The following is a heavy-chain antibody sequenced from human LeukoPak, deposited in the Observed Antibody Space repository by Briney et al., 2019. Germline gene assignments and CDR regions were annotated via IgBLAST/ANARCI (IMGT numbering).Heavy chain of an antibody. CDR1: GYTFTGYY. CDR3: ARAMNLLIVGATLTFDY. J-gene: IGHJ4*02. D-gene: IGHD1-26*01. V-gene: IGHV1-2*02. CDR2: INTNSGGT. Sequence: GASVKVSCKASGYTFTGYYMHWVRQAPGQGLEWMGWINTNSGGTNYAQKFQGRVTMTRDTSISTAYMELRRLRSDDTAVYYCARAMNLLIVGATLTFDYWGQGTLVTVSS.